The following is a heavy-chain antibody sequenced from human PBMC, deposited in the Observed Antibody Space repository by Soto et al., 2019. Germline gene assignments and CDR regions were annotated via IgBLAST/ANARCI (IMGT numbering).Heavy chain of an antibody. CDR3: ARDLDIPAAGTPPSY. CDR2: INPGNDHT. Sequence: GASVKVSCKASGYTFISYAIHWVRQAPGQRLEWMGWINPGNDHTKYSQKFQGRVTISRDTSASTAYVELNSLRSEDTAVYYCARDLDIPAAGTPPSYWGQGTLVTVSS. J-gene: IGHJ4*02. D-gene: IGHD6-13*01. CDR1: GYTFISYA. V-gene: IGHV1-3*01.